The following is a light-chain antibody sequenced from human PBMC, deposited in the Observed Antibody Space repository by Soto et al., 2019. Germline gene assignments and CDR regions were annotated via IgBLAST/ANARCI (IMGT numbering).Light chain of an antibody. V-gene: IGKV3-20*01. CDR2: GAS. CDR1: QTVSRSY. Sequence: EILVSPAPGTPYFCLGEIATPSSRASQTVSRSYLAWYQQKPGQAPRLLIYGASSRATGIPDRFSGSGSVTDFTLTISRLEPEDFAVYYCQQYGGSGTFGQGTKVDIK. CDR3: QQYGGSGT. J-gene: IGKJ1*01.